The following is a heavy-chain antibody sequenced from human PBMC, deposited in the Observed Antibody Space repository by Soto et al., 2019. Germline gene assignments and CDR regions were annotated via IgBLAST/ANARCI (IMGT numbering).Heavy chain of an antibody. J-gene: IGHJ4*02. V-gene: IGHV4-59*01. Sequence: LETLSLTCTVSGGSSSSYYWSWIRQPPGKGLEWIGYIYYSGSTNYNPSLKSRVTISVDTSKNQFSLKLSSVTAADTAVYYCARLNDYFDYWGQGTLVTVSS. CDR1: GGSSSSYY. CDR2: IYYSGST. CDR3: ARLNDYFDY.